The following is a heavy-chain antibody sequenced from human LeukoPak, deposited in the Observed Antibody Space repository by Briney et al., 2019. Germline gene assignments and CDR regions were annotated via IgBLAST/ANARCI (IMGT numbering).Heavy chain of an antibody. Sequence: PSETLSLTCTVSGGSISSYYWSWVRQPAGKGLEWIGRTYTSGSPYYNPSLKSRVTMSGDTSKNQYSLKLTSVTAADAAVYFCARVGGDGYNFDYWGQGTLVTVSS. D-gene: IGHD5-24*01. CDR1: GGSISSYY. V-gene: IGHV4-4*07. J-gene: IGHJ4*02. CDR2: TYTSGSP. CDR3: ARVGGDGYNFDY.